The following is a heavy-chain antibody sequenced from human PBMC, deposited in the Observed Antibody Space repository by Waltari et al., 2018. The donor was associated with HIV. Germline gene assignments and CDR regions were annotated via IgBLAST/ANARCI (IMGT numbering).Heavy chain of an antibody. CDR3: ARMEYYDFWSESYYGMDV. CDR2: IWKDGSKK. CDR1: EFTFSSYG. V-gene: IGHV3-33*01. D-gene: IGHD3-3*01. Sequence: QVQLVESGGGVVQPGRSLRLSCAASEFTFSSYGMPWVRQAPGKGLEWVAVIWKDGSKKYYADAVKGRFTIARDNSKNTVSLQMYSLRAEDTAVYYCARMEYYDFWSESYYGMDVWGQGTTVSVSS. J-gene: IGHJ6*02.